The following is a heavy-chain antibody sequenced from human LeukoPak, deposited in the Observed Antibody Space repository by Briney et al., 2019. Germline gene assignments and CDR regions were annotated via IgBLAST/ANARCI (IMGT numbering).Heavy chain of an antibody. Sequence: GGSLRLSCAASGFTLSSFDMHWVRQPTGQGLEWVSTIGTASDSYYPGFVEGRLTRSRDNAKKSLYLQMNSLTGGDTAVYYCARGPPRGKYYYMDVWGKGTTVTVSS. J-gene: IGHJ6*03. CDR2: IGTASDS. D-gene: IGHD1-1*01. V-gene: IGHV3-13*01. CDR3: ARGPPRGKYYYMDV. CDR1: GFTLSSFD.